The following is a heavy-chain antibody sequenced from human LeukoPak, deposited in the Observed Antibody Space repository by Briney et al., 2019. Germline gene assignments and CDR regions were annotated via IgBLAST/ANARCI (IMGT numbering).Heavy chain of an antibody. D-gene: IGHD3-22*01. J-gene: IGHJ4*02. Sequence: PGGSLRLSCAASGFTFNSYVMFWVRQAPGKGLEWVAVISHDETNKYYADSVKGRFTISRDNAKNSVYLQMKSLRAEDTAVYYCARDQANYFDDSGFSTYWGQGTLVTVSS. CDR3: ARDQANYFDDSGFSTY. CDR2: ISHDETNK. V-gene: IGHV3-30-3*01. CDR1: GFTFNSYV.